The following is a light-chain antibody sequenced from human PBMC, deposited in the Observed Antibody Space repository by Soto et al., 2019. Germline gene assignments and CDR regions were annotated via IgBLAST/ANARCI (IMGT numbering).Light chain of an antibody. CDR1: QSISSK. J-gene: IGKJ4*01. Sequence: EIVMTKSTATLSVSPGARATLSCRASQSISSKLAWYQQKPGQAPRLLIYGASTRATGIPVRFSGSGSGTEFTLTITSLQSEDFAVYYCQEYNNWHPITFGGGTKVDIK. CDR2: GAS. CDR3: QEYNNWHPIT. V-gene: IGKV3-15*01.